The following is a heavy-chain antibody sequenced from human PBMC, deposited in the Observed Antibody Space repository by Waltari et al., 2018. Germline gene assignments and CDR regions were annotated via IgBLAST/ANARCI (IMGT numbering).Heavy chain of an antibody. J-gene: IGHJ5*02. CDR1: GFTCSSYE. D-gene: IGHD6-19*01. CDR3: AFLPVAGSYNWFDP. CDR2: ISGSGSTT. V-gene: IGHV3-48*03. Sequence: EVQLVESGGGLVQPGGSLRLSCAASGFTCSSYEMNWVRQAPGKGLEWVSYISGSGSTTYYADSVRGRFTISRDNAKNSGYLQMNSRRAEDTAVYYCAFLPVAGSYNWFDPWGQGTLVTVSS.